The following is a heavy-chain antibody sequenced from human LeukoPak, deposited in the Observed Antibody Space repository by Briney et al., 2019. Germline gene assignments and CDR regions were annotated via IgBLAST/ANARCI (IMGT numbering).Heavy chain of an antibody. CDR3: AKERGSGWYYFDY. CDR2: ISGSGGYT. V-gene: IGHV3-23*01. D-gene: IGHD6-19*01. Sequence: SGRSLRPSCATSEFTFSSYAMSWVRQAPGQGLEWVSGISGSGGYTYYADSVKGRFTISRDNSKNTLYLQMNSLRAEDTAIYYCAKERGSGWYYFDYWGQGTLVTVSS. CDR1: EFTFSSYA. J-gene: IGHJ4*02.